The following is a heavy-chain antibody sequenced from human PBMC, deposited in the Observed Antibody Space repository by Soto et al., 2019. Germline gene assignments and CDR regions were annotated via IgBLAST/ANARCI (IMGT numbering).Heavy chain of an antibody. CDR1: GFTFSSYW. CDR2: IKQDGSEK. V-gene: IGHV3-7*01. J-gene: IGHJ6*03. CDR3: AKGKGDIVVVPAAMRAYYYYMDV. D-gene: IGHD2-2*01. Sequence: GGSLRLSCAASGFTFSSYWMSWVRQAPGKGLEWVANIKQDGSEKYYVDSVKGGFTITRDNAKNSLYLQMNSLRAEDTAVYYCAKGKGDIVVVPAAMRAYYYYMDVWGKGTTVTVSS.